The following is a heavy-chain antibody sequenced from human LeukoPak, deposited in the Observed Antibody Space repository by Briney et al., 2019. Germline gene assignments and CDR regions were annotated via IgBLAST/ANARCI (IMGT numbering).Heavy chain of an antibody. CDR2: IKQDGSEK. CDR1: GFTFRSYS. V-gene: IGHV3-7*03. D-gene: IGHD6-25*01. J-gene: IGHJ4*02. Sequence: GGSLRLSCAASGFTFRSYSMNWVRQAPGKGLEWVANIKQDGSEKYYVDSVKGRFTISRDNAKNSLYLQMNTLRAEDTAVYYCAKGGSAKFDYWGQGTLVTVSS. CDR3: AKGGSAKFDY.